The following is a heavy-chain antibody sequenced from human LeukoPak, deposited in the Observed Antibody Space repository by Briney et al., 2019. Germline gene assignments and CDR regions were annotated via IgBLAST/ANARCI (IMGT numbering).Heavy chain of an antibody. J-gene: IGHJ5*02. Sequence: SETLSLTCTVSGGSISSGGYYWSWIRQHPGKGLEWIVYIYYGGSTYYNPSLKSRLTISVDTSKNQFSLKLSSVTAADTAVYYCVRVVPAAIRQEGDWFDPWGQGTLVTVSS. D-gene: IGHD2-2*02. V-gene: IGHV4-31*03. CDR3: VRVVPAAIRQEGDWFDP. CDR1: GGSISSGGYY. CDR2: IYYGGST.